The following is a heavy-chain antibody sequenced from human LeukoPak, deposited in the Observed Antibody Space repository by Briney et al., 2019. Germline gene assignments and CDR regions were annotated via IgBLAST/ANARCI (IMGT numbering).Heavy chain of an antibody. CDR1: GITLSSYW. Sequence: GGSLRLSCVASGITLSSYWMSWVRQAPGKGLEWVANMNQDGSETQYAASVQGRFTISRDNAKSALYLQMSSLRAEDTAIYYCCVYKAANWFDPWGQGTLVSVSS. CDR2: MNQDGSET. CDR3: CVYKAANWFDP. J-gene: IGHJ5*02. V-gene: IGHV3-7*01. D-gene: IGHD5/OR15-5a*01.